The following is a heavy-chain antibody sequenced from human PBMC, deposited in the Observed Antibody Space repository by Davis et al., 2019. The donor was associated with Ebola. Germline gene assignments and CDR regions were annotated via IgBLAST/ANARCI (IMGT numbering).Heavy chain of an antibody. CDR3: AKSGMHYYGMDV. J-gene: IGHJ6*02. CDR1: GFTFSNAW. D-gene: IGHD2-8*01. CDR2: IKTNADGGTA. Sequence: GGSLRLSCAASGFTFSNAWMSWVRQAPGKGLEWVGRIKTNADGGTAGYAAPVKGRFTISRDNSKNTLYLQMNSLRAEDTAVYYCAKSGMHYYGMDVWGQGTTVTVSS. V-gene: IGHV3-15*01.